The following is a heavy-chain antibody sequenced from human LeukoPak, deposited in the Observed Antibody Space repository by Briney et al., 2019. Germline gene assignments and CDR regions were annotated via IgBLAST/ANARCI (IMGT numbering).Heavy chain of an antibody. CDR1: GGSFSGHY. CDR2: INHSGST. Sequence: SETLSLTCAVYGGSFSGHYWSWIRQPPGKGLEWIGEINHSGSTNYNPSLKSRVTISVDTSKNQLSLKLSSVTAADTAVYYCARVEEIYDILTGYYYWGQGTLVTVSS. J-gene: IGHJ4*02. D-gene: IGHD3-9*01. CDR3: ARVEEIYDILTGYYY. V-gene: IGHV4-34*01.